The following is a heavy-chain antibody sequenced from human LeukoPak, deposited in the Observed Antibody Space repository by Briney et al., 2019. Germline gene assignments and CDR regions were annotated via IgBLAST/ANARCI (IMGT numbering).Heavy chain of an antibody. CDR1: GFTFSSYS. CDR2: ISSSSSYI. V-gene: IGHV3-21*01. Sequence: PGGSLRLSCAASGFTFSSYSMNWVRQAPGKGLEWVSSISSSSSYIYYADSVKGRFTISRDNAKNSLYLQMNSLRAEDTVVYYCARDLLTRDSSGCMGGYWGQGTLVTVSS. CDR3: ARDLLTRDSSGCMGGY. J-gene: IGHJ4*02. D-gene: IGHD6-19*01.